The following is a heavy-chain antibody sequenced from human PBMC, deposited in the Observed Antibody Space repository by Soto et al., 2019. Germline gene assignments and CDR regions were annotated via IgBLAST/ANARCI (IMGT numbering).Heavy chain of an antibody. Sequence: QVQLQESGPGLVKPSQTLSLTCNVSGVPINSPDYYWTWIRQSPGKGMEWIGYLYFNGGTQYNPSLRTSSSMSLDTSKEHFYLKMGAVAGADTAVYYCARGISQYSSLYEPHTWFDGWGQGALVTVSS. D-gene: IGHD6-6*01. CDR1: GVPINSPDYY. CDR3: ARGISQYSSLYEPHTWFDG. CDR2: LYFNGGT. J-gene: IGHJ5*02. V-gene: IGHV4-30-4*01.